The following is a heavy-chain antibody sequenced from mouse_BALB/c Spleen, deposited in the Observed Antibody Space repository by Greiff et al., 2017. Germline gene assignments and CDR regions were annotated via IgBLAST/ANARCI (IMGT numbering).Heavy chain of an antibody. J-gene: IGHJ3*01. V-gene: IGHV1S81*02. Sequence: VKLMESGPELVKPGASVKLSCKASGYTFTSYYMYWVKQRPGQGLEWIGEINPSNGGTNFNEKFKSKATLTVDKSSSTAYMQLSSLTSEDSAVYYCTRSIYDGYPLAYWGQGTLVTVSA. CDR1: GYTFTSYY. CDR3: TRSIYDGYPLAY. D-gene: IGHD2-3*01. CDR2: INPSNGGT.